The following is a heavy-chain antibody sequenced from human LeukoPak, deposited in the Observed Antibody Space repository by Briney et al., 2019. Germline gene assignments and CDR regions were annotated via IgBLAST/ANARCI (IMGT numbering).Heavy chain of an antibody. V-gene: IGHV1-3*03. J-gene: IGHJ3*01. CDR3: ARGGEWLRLNV. CDR1: GYTFTSYA. Sequence: ASVKVSCKASGYTFTSYAMHWVRQAPGQRLEWMGWINAGNGNTKYSQEFQGRVTITRDMSTSTVYMELSSLRSEDTAVYYCARGGEWLRLNVWGQGTMVTVSS. D-gene: IGHD5-12*01. CDR2: INAGNGNT.